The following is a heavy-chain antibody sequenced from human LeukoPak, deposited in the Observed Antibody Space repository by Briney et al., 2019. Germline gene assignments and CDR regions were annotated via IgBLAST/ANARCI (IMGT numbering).Heavy chain of an antibody. CDR1: GDSLSDFY. CDR2: ASHSGST. D-gene: IGHD6-13*01. Sequence: SETLSLTCTVSGDSLSDFYWGCVRQPPGKVREWIWRASHSGSTYYNTSLKTRVTISVDSSKDQFSLRRGAWAPTATPRYNCARALFTGDSSSDPWSQGTLVTVS. CDR3: ARALFTGDSSSDP. J-gene: IGHJ5*02. V-gene: IGHV4-38-2*02.